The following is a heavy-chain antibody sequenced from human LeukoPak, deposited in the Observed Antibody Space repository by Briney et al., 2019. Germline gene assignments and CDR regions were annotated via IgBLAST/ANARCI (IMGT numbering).Heavy chain of an antibody. D-gene: IGHD3-3*01. CDR3: ARAARIHYDFWSGYYRVSAFDI. V-gene: IGHV3-48*04. J-gene: IGHJ3*02. Sequence: GSLRLSCAASGFTFSSYSMNWVRQAPGKGLEWVSYISSSSSTIYYADSVKGRFTISRDNAKNSLYLQMNSLRAEDTAVYYCARAARIHYDFWSGYYRVSAFDIWGQGTMVTVSS. CDR2: ISSSSSTI. CDR1: GFTFSSYS.